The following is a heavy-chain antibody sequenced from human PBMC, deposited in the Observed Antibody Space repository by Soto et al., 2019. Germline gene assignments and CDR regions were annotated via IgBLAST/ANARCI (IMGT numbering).Heavy chain of an antibody. Sequence: QVQLVESGGGVVQPGRSLRLSCAASGFTFSSYAMHWVRQAPGKGLEWVAVISYDGSNKYYADSVKGRFTISRDNSKNTLYLQMHSLRAEDTAVYYCARGRGNWVYYYYYGMDVWGKGTTVTVSP. D-gene: IGHD3-16*01. CDR1: GFTFSSYA. J-gene: IGHJ6*04. CDR3: ARGRGNWVYYYYYGMDV. CDR2: ISYDGSNK. V-gene: IGHV3-30-3*01.